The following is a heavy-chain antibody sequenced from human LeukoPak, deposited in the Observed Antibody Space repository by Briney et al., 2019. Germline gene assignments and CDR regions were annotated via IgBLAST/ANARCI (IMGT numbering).Heavy chain of an antibody. CDR1: GTAFRTYA. J-gene: IGHJ5*02. CDR2: ISINGGST. V-gene: IGHV3-64D*06. D-gene: IGHD5-12*01. CDR3: VRTYDEDPLGWFDP. Sequence: GGSLRLSCSASGTAFRTYAMHWVRQPPGKGLYYVSAISINGGSTYYADSVRGRFTISRDNSKNTLYLQMSSLRPDDTAVYYCVRTYDEDPLGWFDPWGQGTLVTVS.